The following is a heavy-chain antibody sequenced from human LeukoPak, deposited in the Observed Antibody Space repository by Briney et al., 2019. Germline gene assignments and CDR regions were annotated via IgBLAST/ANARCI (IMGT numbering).Heavy chain of an antibody. D-gene: IGHD2-2*01. CDR3: AKLGDIVVVPAAMVYFQH. J-gene: IGHJ1*01. CDR2: IYVTGNYI. CDR1: GFTFSRFS. V-gene: IGHV3-23*01. Sequence: GGSLRLSCATSGFTFSRFSFRWVRQAPGKGLEWVASIYVTGNYINYADSVKGRFTISRDNSKNTLSLQMNSLRAEDTAVYYCAKLGDIVVVPAAMVYFQHWGQGTLVTVSS.